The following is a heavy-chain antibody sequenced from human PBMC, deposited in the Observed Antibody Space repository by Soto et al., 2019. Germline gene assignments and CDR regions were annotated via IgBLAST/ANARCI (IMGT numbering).Heavy chain of an antibody. V-gene: IGHV3-23*01. CDR3: AKVKKWTYLDF. Sequence: EVQLLESGGGLVQPGGSLRLSCAASGFTFSNYAMTWVRQAPGKGLEWVSSISGSGDNTYYADSVKGRFTISRDNSKNTLYVQMNSLRAEDTAVYYCAKVKKWTYLDFWGQGSLVTVAS. CDR1: GFTFSNYA. CDR2: ISGSGDNT. J-gene: IGHJ4*02. D-gene: IGHD1-26*01.